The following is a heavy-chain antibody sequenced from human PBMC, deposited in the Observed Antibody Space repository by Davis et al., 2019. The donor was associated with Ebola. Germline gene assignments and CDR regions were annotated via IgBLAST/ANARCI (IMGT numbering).Heavy chain of an antibody. J-gene: IGHJ5*02. V-gene: IGHV1-69*06. CDR2: IIPIFGTA. CDR1: GGTFSSYA. Sequence: SVKVSCKASGGTFSSYAISWVRQAPGQGLEWMGGIIPIFGTANYAQKFLGRVTITADKSTSTAYMELSSLSSEDTAVYYCARDEKGSSWSYNRFDPWGQGTLVTVSS. CDR3: ARDEKGSSWSYNRFDP. D-gene: IGHD6-13*01.